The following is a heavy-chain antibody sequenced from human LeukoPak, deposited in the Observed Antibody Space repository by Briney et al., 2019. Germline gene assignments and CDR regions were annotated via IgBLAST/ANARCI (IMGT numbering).Heavy chain of an antibody. J-gene: IGHJ4*02. V-gene: IGHV4-39*01. CDR3: ARGGYSSSWYQPYYFDY. Sequence: SETLSLTCSVSGGSITTSSYYWGWIRQPPEKGLEWIGSIYYTGGTFYSPSLKSRVTISVDTSKNQFSLKLSSVTAADTAVYYCARGGYSSSWYQPYYFDYWGQGTLVTVSS. CDR2: IYYTGGT. D-gene: IGHD6-13*01. CDR1: GGSITTSSYY.